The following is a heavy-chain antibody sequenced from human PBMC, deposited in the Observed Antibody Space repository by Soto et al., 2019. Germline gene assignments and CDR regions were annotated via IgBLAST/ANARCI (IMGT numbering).Heavy chain of an antibody. J-gene: IGHJ6*02. CDR1: GFTFTNYW. Sequence: PGGSLRLSCAASGFTFTNYWMHWVRQVPGKGLVWVSRIDGVGAGTSYSDSVRGRFTISRDNSKNTLYLQMNSLRAEDTAVYYCAREVGVATISDYYYGMDVWGQGTTVTVSS. CDR2: IDGVGAGT. V-gene: IGHV3-74*01. CDR3: AREVGVATISDYYYGMDV. D-gene: IGHD5-12*01.